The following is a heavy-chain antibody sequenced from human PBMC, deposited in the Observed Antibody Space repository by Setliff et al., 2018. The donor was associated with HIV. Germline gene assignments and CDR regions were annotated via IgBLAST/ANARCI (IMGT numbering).Heavy chain of an antibody. CDR3: ARYGSDWFFDL. Sequence: ASVKVSCKASGYTFTTFGLSWVRQTPGQGLEWMGWINTETGTPMYAQGFTGRFVFSLDTSISTAYLQIDSLNAEDTAVYYCARYGSDWFFDLWGRGTLVTVSS. V-gene: IGHV7-4-1*01. J-gene: IGHJ2*01. D-gene: IGHD4-17*01. CDR1: GYTFTTFG. CDR2: INTETGTP.